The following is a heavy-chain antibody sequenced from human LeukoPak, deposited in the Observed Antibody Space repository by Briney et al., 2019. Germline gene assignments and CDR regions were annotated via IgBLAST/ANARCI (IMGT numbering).Heavy chain of an antibody. D-gene: IGHD3-10*01. Sequence: GASVKVSCKASGYTFTGYYMHWVRQAPGQGLEWMGWINPNSGGTNYAQKFQGRVTMTRDTSISTAYMELSRLRSDDTAVYYCARDDGSGSYLGWFDPWGQGTLVTVSS. CDR3: ARDDGSGSYLGWFDP. J-gene: IGHJ5*02. CDR2: INPNSGGT. V-gene: IGHV1-2*02. CDR1: GYTFTGYY.